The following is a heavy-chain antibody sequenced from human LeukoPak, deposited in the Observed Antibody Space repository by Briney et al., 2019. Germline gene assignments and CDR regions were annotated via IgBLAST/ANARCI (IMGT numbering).Heavy chain of an antibody. CDR1: GGSISSNGYY. CDR3: ARDHPGGRAFDM. Sequence: SETLSLTCTVSGGSISSNGYYWGWIRQSPGEGLEWIGNIYYSGITYYNASLKSRVTISVDTSKNQFSLKLSSVIAADTAVYYCARDHPGGRAFDMWGQGTMVTVSS. V-gene: IGHV4-39*07. D-gene: IGHD2-15*01. CDR2: IYYSGIT. J-gene: IGHJ3*02.